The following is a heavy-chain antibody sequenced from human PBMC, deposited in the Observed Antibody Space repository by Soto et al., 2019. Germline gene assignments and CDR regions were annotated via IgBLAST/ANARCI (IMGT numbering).Heavy chain of an antibody. J-gene: IGHJ4*02. CDR3: ARRTRGVDDLDRRWEKFDY. D-gene: IGHD3-3*01. CDR2: IYWDDDK. CDR1: GFSLSTNGMG. Sequence: QITVKESGLTLVKPTETLTLTCTFSGFSLSTNGMGVGWIRQPPGKALEWLALIYWDDDKRYSPSLRSRLTVIKDPAKKQVNLTLTNMEPMDTATYSGARRTRGVDDLDRRWEKFDYWGQGTLVTVSS. V-gene: IGHV2-5*02.